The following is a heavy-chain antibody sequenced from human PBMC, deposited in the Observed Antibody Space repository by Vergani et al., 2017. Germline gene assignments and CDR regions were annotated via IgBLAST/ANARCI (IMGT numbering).Heavy chain of an antibody. CDR2: ISWNSGDI. CDR1: GFTFDDYA. Sequence: EVQLVESGGGLVQPGRSLRLSCAASGFTFDDYAMHWVRQAPGKGLEWVSGISWNSGDISYGDSVKGRFTISRDNAKNSLYLQMNSLRAEDTALYYCAKAVRGYYYGMDDWGQGTTVTVSS. J-gene: IGHJ6*02. CDR3: AKAVRGYYYGMDD. V-gene: IGHV3-9*01. D-gene: IGHD3-10*01.